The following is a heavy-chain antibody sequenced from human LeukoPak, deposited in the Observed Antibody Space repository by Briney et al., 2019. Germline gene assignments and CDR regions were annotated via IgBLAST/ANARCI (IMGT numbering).Heavy chain of an antibody. J-gene: IGHJ4*02. V-gene: IGHV1-8*01. CDR3: AKKMGGGGGG. CDR1: GYTFTSYD. Sequence: GASVKVSCKASGYTFTSYDINWVRPATGQGLEWMGWMNPNSGNTGYAQKLQGRVNMNRNTSISTAYMELSSLRSEDTAVYYCAKKMGGGGGGGGQGTLVTVSS. CDR2: MNPNSGNT. D-gene: IGHD3-16*01.